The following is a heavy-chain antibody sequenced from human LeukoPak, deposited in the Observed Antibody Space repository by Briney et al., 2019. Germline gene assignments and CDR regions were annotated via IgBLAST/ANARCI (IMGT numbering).Heavy chain of an antibody. CDR2: VRSRAYGGTP. D-gene: IGHD5-12*01. CDR3: ARDSKLRADSGYDLADY. J-gene: IGHJ4*02. CDR1: GFTFGGYA. V-gene: IGHV3-49*04. Sequence: GGSLRLSCIASGFTFGGYAMDWVRQAPGKGLEWVGFVRSRAYGGTPEYGASVKGRFTISRDDSKAVAYLQMNSLRAEDTAVYYCARDSKLRADSGYDLADYWGQGTLVTVSS.